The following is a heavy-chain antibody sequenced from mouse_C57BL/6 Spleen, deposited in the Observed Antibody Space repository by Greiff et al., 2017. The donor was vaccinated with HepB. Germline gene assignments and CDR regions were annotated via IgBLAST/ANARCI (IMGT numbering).Heavy chain of an antibody. CDR3: ARLLINFDY. Sequence: VQLQQSGAELVNPGASVNLSCKASGYTLTSYWMHWVKQRPGQGLEWIGEINPSNGRTNYNEKFKSKATLQVDKSSSTAYMQLSSPTSEDSAVYYCARLLINFDYWGQGNTLTVSS. D-gene: IGHD2-1*01. CDR1: GYTLTSYW. J-gene: IGHJ2*01. CDR2: INPSNGRT. V-gene: IGHV1S81*02.